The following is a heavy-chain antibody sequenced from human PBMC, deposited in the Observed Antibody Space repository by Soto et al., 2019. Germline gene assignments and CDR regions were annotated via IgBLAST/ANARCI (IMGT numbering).Heavy chain of an antibody. J-gene: IGHJ4*02. CDR1: GGSINRNNW. V-gene: IGHV4-4*02. Sequence: SETLSLTCAVSGGSINRNNWWSWVRQAPGKGLEWIGEIYHSGSTNYNPSLKSRVPISVDQSKNQFSLKLISVTAADTAVYYCARSITFDWLFFDYWGQGTLVTVSS. CDR2: IYHSGST. D-gene: IGHD3-9*01. CDR3: ARSITFDWLFFDY.